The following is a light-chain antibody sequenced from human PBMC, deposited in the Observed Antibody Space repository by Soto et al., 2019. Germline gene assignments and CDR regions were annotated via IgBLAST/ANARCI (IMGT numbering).Light chain of an antibody. V-gene: IGKV2-24*01. CDR3: MQAAHLPET. CDR2: KIS. J-gene: IGKJ1*01. Sequence: DVVMTQTPLSSPVTLGQPASISCRSSQSLVSGDGNTHLSWLQQRPGQPPRLLIYKISNRFPGVPDRFSGSGAGTDFTLKISRVEAEDVGVYYCMQAAHLPETFGQGTKVEIK. CDR1: QSLVSGDGNTH.